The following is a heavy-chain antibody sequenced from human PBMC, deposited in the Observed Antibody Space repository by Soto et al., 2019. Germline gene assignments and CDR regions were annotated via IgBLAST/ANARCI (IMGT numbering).Heavy chain of an antibody. Sequence: SETLSLTCAVSGYSINSSNWWGWIRQPPGKGLEWIGYIYYSGSTYYNPSLKSRVTMSVDTSKNQFSLKLSSVTAVDTAVYYCARSAVAITSVGYFDYWGQGTLVTVSS. CDR3: ARSAVAITSVGYFDY. V-gene: IGHV4-28*01. J-gene: IGHJ4*02. CDR1: GYSINSSNW. D-gene: IGHD3-22*01. CDR2: IYYSGST.